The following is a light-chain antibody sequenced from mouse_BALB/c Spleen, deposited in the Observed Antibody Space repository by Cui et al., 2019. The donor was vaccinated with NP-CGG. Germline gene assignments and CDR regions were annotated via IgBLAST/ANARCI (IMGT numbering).Light chain of an antibody. V-gene: IGLV1*01. CDR3: ALWYSNHWV. J-gene: IGLJ1*01. Sequence: QAVVPQESAHPTSPRETVTLTCRSSTGAVTTSNYANWVQEKPDHLFTGLIGGTNNRAPSVPARFSGSLIGDKAALTITGAQTEDEAIYFCALWYSNHWVFGGGTKLTVL. CDR2: GTN. CDR1: TGAVTTSNY.